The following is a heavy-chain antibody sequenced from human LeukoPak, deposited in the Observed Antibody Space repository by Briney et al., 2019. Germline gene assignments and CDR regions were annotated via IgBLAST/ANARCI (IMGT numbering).Heavy chain of an antibody. CDR3: ASGCSSTSCYDY. J-gene: IGHJ4*02. D-gene: IGHD2-2*01. Sequence: GGSLRLSCAASGFTFSSYWMHWVRQALGKGLVWVSRINSDGSSTSYADSVKGRFTISRDNAKNTLYLQMNNLRAEDTAVYYCASGCSSTSCYDYWGQGTLVTVSS. V-gene: IGHV3-74*01. CDR1: GFTFSSYW. CDR2: INSDGSST.